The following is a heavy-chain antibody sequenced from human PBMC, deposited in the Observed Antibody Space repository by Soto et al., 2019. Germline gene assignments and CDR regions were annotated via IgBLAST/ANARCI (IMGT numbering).Heavy chain of an antibody. CDR3: ARRAGNYYGSGSYQYYYYYMDV. Sequence: PGGSLRLSCAASGFTVSSNYMSWVRQAPGKGLEWVSVIYSGGSTYYADSVKGRFTISRDNSKNTLYLQMNSLRAEDTAVYYCARRAGNYYGSGSYQYYYYYMDVWGKGTTVTVSS. J-gene: IGHJ6*03. CDR1: GFTVSSNY. CDR2: IYSGGST. D-gene: IGHD3-10*01. V-gene: IGHV3-66*01.